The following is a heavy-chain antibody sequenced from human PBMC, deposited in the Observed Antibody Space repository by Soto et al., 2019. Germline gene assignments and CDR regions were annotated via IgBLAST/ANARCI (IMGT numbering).Heavy chain of an antibody. D-gene: IGHD1-26*01. CDR3: ARLLYSGSYYWFDT. J-gene: IGHJ5*02. CDR2: ISYSGST. V-gene: IGHV4-39*01. Sequence: QLQLQESGPGLVKPSETLSLTCTVSGGSISSSSYYWGWIRQPPGKGLEWIGSISYSGSTYYNPSLKSRVTISVDTSKHQFSLKLSSVTAADTAVYYCARLLYSGSYYWFDTWGQGTLVTVSS. CDR1: GGSISSSSYY.